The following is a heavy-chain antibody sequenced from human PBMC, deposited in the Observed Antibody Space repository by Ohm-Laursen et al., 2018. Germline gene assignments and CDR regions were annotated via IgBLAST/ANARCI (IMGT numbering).Heavy chain of an antibody. CDR3: ARDPVRGLTDY. Sequence: SLRLSCSASGFTFSNAWMTWVRQAPGKGLEWVGRSKSKSDGGTIDYAAPVKGRFTISRDDSKNTLYLQMNSLRAEDTAVYHCARDPVRGLTDYWGQGTLVTVSS. D-gene: IGHD3-16*01. V-gene: IGHV3-15*01. CDR1: GFTFSNAW. CDR2: SKSKSDGGTI. J-gene: IGHJ4*02.